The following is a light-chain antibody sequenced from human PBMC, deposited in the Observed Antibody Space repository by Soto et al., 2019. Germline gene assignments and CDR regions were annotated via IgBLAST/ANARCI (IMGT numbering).Light chain of an antibody. CDR2: RTD. CDR1: SSTFANNY. J-gene: IGLJ2*01. CDR3: AAYTGNWNGPV. V-gene: IGLV1-47*01. Sequence: QSALTQPPSVSGTPGQRVSISCSGDSSTFANNYVHWYQQVPGAAPKLLMYRTDQRPSGVPERFSGSKSGTSASPTISGLRPEDEAQYYCAAYTGNWNGPVFGGGTKLTVL.